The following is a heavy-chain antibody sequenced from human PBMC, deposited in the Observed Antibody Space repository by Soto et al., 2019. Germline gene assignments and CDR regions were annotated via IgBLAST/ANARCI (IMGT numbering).Heavy chain of an antibody. J-gene: IGHJ5*02. V-gene: IGHV2-5*02. D-gene: IGHD3-10*01. CDR3: AHSGRSSGNYYTRGWLFDP. CDR2: IYWDDDK. CDR1: GFSLSTSGVG. Sequence: QITLKESGPTLVKPTQTLTLTCTFSGFSLSTSGVGVGWIRQPPGKALEWLALIYWDDDKRYSPSLRIRLTITKDTSKNQVVLTMTNMDPVDTATYYCAHSGRSSGNYYTRGWLFDPWGQGTLVTVSS.